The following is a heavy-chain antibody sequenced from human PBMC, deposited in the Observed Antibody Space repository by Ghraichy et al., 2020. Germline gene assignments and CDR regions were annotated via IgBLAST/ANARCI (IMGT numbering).Heavy chain of an antibody. V-gene: IGHV5-51*01. Sequence: SCKGSGYSFSNYWIAWVRQMPGKGLEWMGIIYSGDSDTRYSPSFEGQVTISADKSINTAYLQWSSLKASDTAMYYSARLGAYSGSGSSLVHDYGMDVWGQGTTVTVS. CDR2: IYSGDSDT. CDR3: ARLGAYSGSGSSLVHDYGMDV. D-gene: IGHD3-10*01. CDR1: GYSFSNYW. J-gene: IGHJ6*02.